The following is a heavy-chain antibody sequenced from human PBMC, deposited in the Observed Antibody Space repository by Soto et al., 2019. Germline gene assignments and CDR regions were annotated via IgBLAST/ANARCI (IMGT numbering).Heavy chain of an antibody. D-gene: IGHD5-18*01. J-gene: IGHJ6*02. V-gene: IGHV1-46*01. CDR2: INPSGGST. CDR1: GHTFTSYY. CDR3: AREDSYGRMNYYYYYGMDV. Sequence: EASVKVSCKASGHTFTSYYMHWVRQAPGQGLEWMGIINPSGGSTSYAQKFQGRVTMTRDTSTSTVYMELSSLRSEDTAVYYCAREDSYGRMNYYYYYGMDVWGQGTTVTVSS.